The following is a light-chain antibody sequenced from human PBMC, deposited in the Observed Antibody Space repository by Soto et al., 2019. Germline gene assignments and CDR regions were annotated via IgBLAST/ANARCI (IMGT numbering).Light chain of an antibody. J-gene: IGLJ1*01. Sequence: QSVLTQPASVSGSPGQSITISCTGTSSDVGAYNFVSWHQQHPGKAPKLMIYNVYDRPSGISYRFSGSKSGNTASLTISGLQGEDEADYYCSAYTVSRTYVFGPGTKSPS. V-gene: IGLV2-14*03. CDR1: SSDVGAYNF. CDR3: SAYTVSRTYV. CDR2: NVY.